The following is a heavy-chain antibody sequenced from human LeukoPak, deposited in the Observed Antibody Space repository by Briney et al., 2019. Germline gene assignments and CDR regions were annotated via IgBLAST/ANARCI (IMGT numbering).Heavy chain of an antibody. CDR1: GGTFSSYA. CDR2: IIPIFGTA. J-gene: IGHJ3*02. Sequence: ASVKVSCKASGGTFSSYAISWVRQAPGQGLEWMGGIIPIFGTANYAQKFQGRVTITTDESTSTAYMELSSLRSEDTAVYYCARDRLAGDSSGWPDAFDIWGQGTMVTVSS. V-gene: IGHV1-69*05. CDR3: ARDRLAGDSSGWPDAFDI. D-gene: IGHD6-19*01.